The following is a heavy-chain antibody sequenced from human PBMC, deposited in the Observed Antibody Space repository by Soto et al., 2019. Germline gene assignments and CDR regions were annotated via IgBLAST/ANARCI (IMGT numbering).Heavy chain of an antibody. CDR3: VLQAKLTTVTANVGDYYGLDA. CDR2: RSGSGSGT. Sequence: DVQLLESGGGLVQPGGSLRLSCAASGFRFRTYDMSGLRQAPGKVLEWVSVRSGSGSGTYNEDSVKGRFIISRDNSKNTLYLKMNSLRAEDTAVYYCVLQAKLTTVTANVGDYYGLDAWGQGTTVTVAS. V-gene: IGHV3-23*01. CDR1: GFRFRTYD. J-gene: IGHJ6*02. D-gene: IGHD4-4*01.